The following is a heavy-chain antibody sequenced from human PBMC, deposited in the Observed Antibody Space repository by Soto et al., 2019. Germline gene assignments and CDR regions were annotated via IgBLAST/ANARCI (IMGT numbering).Heavy chain of an antibody. D-gene: IGHD3-22*01. V-gene: IGHV4-39*01. CDR1: GGSLSSSSYY. J-gene: IGHJ2*01. CDR3: SRPGYCYDSSGSNYWYFDL. Sequence: QLQLQESGPGLVKPSETLSLTCTVSGGSLSSSSYYWGWIRQPPGKGLEWIGSIYYSGSTYYNPSLTSRVTIAVDTAKNQSSLKLSSGTAADTAVYYCSRPGYCYDSSGSNYWYFDLWGRGTLVTVSS. CDR2: IYYSGST.